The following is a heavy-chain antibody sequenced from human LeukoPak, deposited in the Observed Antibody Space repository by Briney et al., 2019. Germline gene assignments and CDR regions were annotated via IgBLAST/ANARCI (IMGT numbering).Heavy chain of an antibody. CDR2: ISTGSSYI. CDR1: GFTFSSYI. D-gene: IGHD1-26*01. V-gene: IGHV3-21*01. CDR3: ARGYDGSFLDY. J-gene: IGHJ4*02. Sequence: GGSLRLSCAASGFTFSSYIMNWVRQAPGKGLEWVSSISTGSSYIYYADSLKGRFTISRDNAKNSLYLQMNSLRAEDTAVYYCARGYDGSFLDYWGQGTLVTVSS.